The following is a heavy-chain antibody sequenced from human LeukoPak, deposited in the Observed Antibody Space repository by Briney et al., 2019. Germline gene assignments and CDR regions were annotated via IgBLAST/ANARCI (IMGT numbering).Heavy chain of an antibody. Sequence: PGGSLRLSCAASGFTVSSNCMTWVRQAPGMGLEWVSVLCSDGNTFYADSVKGRFTISTDNSKNTLYLQMNSLRAEDTAVCYCARKVGYGYALDYWGQGTLVTVSS. J-gene: IGHJ4*02. V-gene: IGHV3-53*01. D-gene: IGHD5-18*01. CDR2: LCSDGNT. CDR3: ARKVGYGYALDY. CDR1: GFTVSSNC.